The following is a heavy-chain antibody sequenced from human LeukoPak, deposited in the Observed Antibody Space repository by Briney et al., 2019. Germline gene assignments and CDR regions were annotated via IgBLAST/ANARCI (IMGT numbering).Heavy chain of an antibody. CDR2: VDHSGST. CDR1: GVSFNDYS. V-gene: IGHV4-34*01. CDR3: AGPDSSEIDY. Sequence: SETLSLTCAVYGVSFNDYSWSWIRQPPGKGLEWIGEVDHSGSTNYNPSLKSRATISVDTSKNQFSLKLSSVTAADTAMYYCAGPDSSEIDYWGQGTLVTVSS. J-gene: IGHJ4*02.